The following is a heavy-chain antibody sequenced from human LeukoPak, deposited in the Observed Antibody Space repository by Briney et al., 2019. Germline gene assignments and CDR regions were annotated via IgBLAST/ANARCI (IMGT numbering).Heavy chain of an antibody. Sequence: GGSLRLSCAASGFTFSSYAMSWVRQAPGKGLEWVSAISGSGGSTYYADSVKGRFTISRDNSKNTLYLQMNSLRAEDTAVYYCAKGPGDFWSGYSDYWGQGTLVTVSS. D-gene: IGHD3-3*01. J-gene: IGHJ4*02. V-gene: IGHV3-23*01. CDR1: GFTFSSYA. CDR3: AKGPGDFWSGYSDY. CDR2: ISGSGGST.